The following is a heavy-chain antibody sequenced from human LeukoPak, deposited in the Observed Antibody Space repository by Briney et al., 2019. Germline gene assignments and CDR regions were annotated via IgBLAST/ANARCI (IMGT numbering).Heavy chain of an antibody. V-gene: IGHV3-74*01. Sequence: GGSLRLSCAVSGFTFSSFWMHWVRQAPGKGLVWVSHINSDESTTNYADSVRGRFTISRDNAKNTLYLQMNSLTAEDTAVYYCAKDIVVVPAATGYMDVWGKGTTVTVSS. CDR1: GFTFSSFW. J-gene: IGHJ6*03. CDR3: AKDIVVVPAATGYMDV. D-gene: IGHD2-2*01. CDR2: INSDESTT.